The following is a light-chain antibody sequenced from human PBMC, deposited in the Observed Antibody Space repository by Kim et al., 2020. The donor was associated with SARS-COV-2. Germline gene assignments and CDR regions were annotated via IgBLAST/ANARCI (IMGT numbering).Light chain of an antibody. V-gene: IGKV3-15*01. J-gene: IGKJ2*01. CDR1: QSVSSN. CDR2: GAS. CDR3: QQYNNWPPYT. Sequence: VSPGERATLSCRASQSVSSNLAWYQQKPGQAPRLLIYGASTRATGIPARFSGSGSGTEFTLTISSLQSEDFAVYYCQQYNNWPPYTFGQGNKLEIK.